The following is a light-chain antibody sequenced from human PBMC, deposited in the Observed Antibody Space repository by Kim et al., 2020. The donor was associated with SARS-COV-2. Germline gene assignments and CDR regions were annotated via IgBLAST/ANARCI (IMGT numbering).Light chain of an antibody. CDR2: STD. V-gene: IGLV8-61*01. Sequence: QAVVTQEPSFSVSPGGTVTLTCGLSSGSVSTSYYPSWYQQTPGQTPRTLIYSTDTRSSGIPDRFSGSIVGDKAALTITGAQADDECDYYCVLYMGSGIWVFGGGTQLTVL. J-gene: IGLJ3*02. CDR3: VLYMGSGIWV. CDR1: SGSVSTSYY.